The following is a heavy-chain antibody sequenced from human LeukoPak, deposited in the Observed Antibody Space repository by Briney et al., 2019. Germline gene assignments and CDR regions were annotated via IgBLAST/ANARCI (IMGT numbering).Heavy chain of an antibody. CDR3: ARDAYCSGGSCYSHYFDY. Sequence: GGSLRLSCAASGFTVSSNYMAWVRQPPGKGLEWVSVIFGGGGTYYAGSVRGRFTISRDNSQNTLYLQMNSLRAEDTAVYYCARDAYCSGGSCYSHYFDYWGQGTLVTVSS. J-gene: IGHJ4*02. D-gene: IGHD2-15*01. CDR1: GFTVSSNY. V-gene: IGHV3-53*01. CDR2: IFGGGGT.